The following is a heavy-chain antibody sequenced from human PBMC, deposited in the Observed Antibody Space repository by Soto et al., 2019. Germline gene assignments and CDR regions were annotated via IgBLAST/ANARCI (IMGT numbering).Heavy chain of an antibody. D-gene: IGHD6-13*01. V-gene: IGHV4-4*02. Sequence: SETLSLTCAVSGGSIIGTHWWSWVRRPPGKGLEFIGETHHSRGTNYNPSLRSRVTMSLDKSKNQLSLILYSVTAADTGVYYCARYSAASGTYYFDYWGQGTLVTVSS. CDR3: ARYSAASGTYYFDY. J-gene: IGHJ4*01. CDR1: GGSIIGTHW. CDR2: THHSRGT.